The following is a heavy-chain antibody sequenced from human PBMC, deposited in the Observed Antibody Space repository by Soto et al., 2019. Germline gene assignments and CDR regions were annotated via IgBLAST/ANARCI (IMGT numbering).Heavy chain of an antibody. D-gene: IGHD3-22*01. J-gene: IGHJ5*02. V-gene: IGHV1-69*13. CDR3: ARTAVDSSGLGEDWAPGVPLYNWFDP. CDR1: GGTFSSYA. Sequence: ASVKVSCKASGGTFSSYAISWVRQAPGQGLEWMGGIIPIFGTANYAQKFQGRVTITADESTSTAYMELSSLRSEDTAVYYCARTAVDSSGLGEDWAPGVPLYNWFDPWGQGTLVTVSS. CDR2: IIPIFGTA.